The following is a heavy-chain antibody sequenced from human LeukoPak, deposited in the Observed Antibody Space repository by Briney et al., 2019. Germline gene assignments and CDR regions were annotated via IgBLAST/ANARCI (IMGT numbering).Heavy chain of an antibody. CDR1: GYTFTGYY. CDR3: ALYNWNFGGWFDP. V-gene: IGHV1-2*02. Sequence: ASVKVSCKASGYTFTGYYMHWVRQAPGQGLEWMGWINPNSGGTNYAQKFQGRVTMTRDTSISTAYMELSRLRSDDTAVYYCALYNWNFGGWFDPWGQGTLVTVSS. CDR2: INPNSGGT. D-gene: IGHD1-7*01. J-gene: IGHJ5*02.